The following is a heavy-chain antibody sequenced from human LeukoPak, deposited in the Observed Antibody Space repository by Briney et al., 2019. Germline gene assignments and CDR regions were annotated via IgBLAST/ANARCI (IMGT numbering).Heavy chain of an antibody. CDR2: IYPGDSNT. V-gene: IGHV5-51*01. J-gene: IGHJ3*02. CDR3: GRAIVRGVIRGAFDI. CDR1: EYSFPSYW. Sequence: AGESLKISCKGSEYSFPSYWIGWVRQMPGKGLEWMGIIYPGDSNTRYSPSFQGQVTISADKSISTAYLQWSTLKASDTAMYYCGRAIVRGVIRGAFDIWGQGTKVTVSS. D-gene: IGHD3-10*01.